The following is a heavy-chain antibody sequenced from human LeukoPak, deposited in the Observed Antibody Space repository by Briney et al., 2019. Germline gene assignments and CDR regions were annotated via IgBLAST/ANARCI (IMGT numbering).Heavy chain of an antibody. CDR1: GFTFSSYP. J-gene: IGHJ4*02. Sequence: PGGSLRLSCAASGFTFSSYPMSWVRQAPGKGLEWVSSVTGSGGTTYYADSVKGRFTISRDNSKNTLYLQMDSLRAEDTAVYYCAKDQRRDYVDGDFDYWGQGTLVTVSS. CDR3: AKDQRRDYVDGDFDY. CDR2: VTGSGGTT. D-gene: IGHD4-17*01. V-gene: IGHV3-23*01.